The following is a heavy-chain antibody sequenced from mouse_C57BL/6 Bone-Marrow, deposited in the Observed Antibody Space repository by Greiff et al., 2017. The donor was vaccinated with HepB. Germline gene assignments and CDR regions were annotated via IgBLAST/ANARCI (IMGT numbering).Heavy chain of an antibody. CDR1: GFNIKDDY. CDR3: TTYGTYGY. V-gene: IGHV14-4*01. D-gene: IGHD2-1*01. J-gene: IGHJ2*01. Sequence: VQLQQSGAELVRPGASVKLSCTASGFNIKDDYMHWVKQRPEQGLEWIGWIDPENGDTEYASKFQGKATITADTSSNTAYLQLSSLTSEDTAVYYCTTYGTYGYWGQGTTLTVSS. CDR2: IDPENGDT.